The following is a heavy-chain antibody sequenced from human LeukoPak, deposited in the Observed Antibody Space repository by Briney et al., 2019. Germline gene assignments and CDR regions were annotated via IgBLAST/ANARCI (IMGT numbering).Heavy chain of an antibody. J-gene: IGHJ3*02. Sequence: PGGSLRPSCAASGFTFDDYGMSWVRQAPGKGLEWVSGINWNGGSTGYADSVKGRFTISRDNAKNSLYLQMNSLRAEDTALYYCARPDRDYHDSTTLGLDAFDIWGQGTMVTVSS. V-gene: IGHV3-20*04. CDR2: INWNGGST. D-gene: IGHD2/OR15-2a*01. CDR3: ARPDRDYHDSTTLGLDAFDI. CDR1: GFTFDDYG.